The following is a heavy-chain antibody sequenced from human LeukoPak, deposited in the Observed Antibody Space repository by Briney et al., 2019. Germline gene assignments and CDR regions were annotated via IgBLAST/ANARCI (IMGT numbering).Heavy chain of an antibody. CDR3: ARTTEGGYTYDYFYYYYMDV. CDR1: GGSISSYY. D-gene: IGHD5-18*01. V-gene: IGHV4-59*01. Sequence: SETLSLTCTVAGGSISSYYWSWIRQPPGKGLEWIGYIYYSGSTNYNPSLKSRVTISVDTSKNQFSLKLSSVTAADTAVYYCARTTEGGYTYDYFYYYYMDVWGKGTTVTISS. CDR2: IYYSGST. J-gene: IGHJ6*03.